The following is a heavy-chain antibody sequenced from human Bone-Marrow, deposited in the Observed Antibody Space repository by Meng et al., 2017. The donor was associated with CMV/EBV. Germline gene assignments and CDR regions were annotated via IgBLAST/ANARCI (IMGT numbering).Heavy chain of an antibody. CDR3: ARVYCSSTSCYSAY. V-gene: IGHV1-18*01. J-gene: IGHJ4*02. CDR1: GYTFTRYG. Sequence: ASVKVSCKASGYTFTRYGISWVRQAPGQGLEWMGWISGDNSRRNYAQKFQGRVTMTRNTSISTAYMELSSLRSEDTAVYYCARVYCSSTSCYSAYWGQGTLVTFSS. D-gene: IGHD2-2*02. CDR2: ISGDNSRR.